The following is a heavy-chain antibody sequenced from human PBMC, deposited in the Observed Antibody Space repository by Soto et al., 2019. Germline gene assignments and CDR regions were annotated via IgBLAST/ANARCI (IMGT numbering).Heavy chain of an antibody. V-gene: IGHV6-1*01. Sequence: QTLSLTCAISGDSVSSNSAAWNWIRQSPSRGLEWLGRTYYRSKWYNDYAVSVKSRITINPDTSKNQFSLKLSSVTAADTAVYYCARVIRGSYRLYYYGMDVWGQGTTVTVSS. CDR1: GDSVSSNSAA. CDR3: ARVIRGSYRLYYYGMDV. J-gene: IGHJ6*02. CDR2: TYYRSKWYN. D-gene: IGHD1-26*01.